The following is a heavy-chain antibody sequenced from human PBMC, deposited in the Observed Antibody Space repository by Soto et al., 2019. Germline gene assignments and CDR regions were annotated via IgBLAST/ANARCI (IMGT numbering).Heavy chain of an antibody. D-gene: IGHD6-6*01. V-gene: IGHV1-3*01. Sequence: ASVKVSCKASGYTFTSYAMHWLRQAPGQRLEWMGWINAGNGNTKYSQKFQGRVTITRDTSASTAYMELSSLRSEDTAVYYCATGIAYSSSSYFDYWGQGTLVTVSS. CDR1: GYTFTSYA. J-gene: IGHJ4*02. CDR3: ATGIAYSSSSYFDY. CDR2: INAGNGNT.